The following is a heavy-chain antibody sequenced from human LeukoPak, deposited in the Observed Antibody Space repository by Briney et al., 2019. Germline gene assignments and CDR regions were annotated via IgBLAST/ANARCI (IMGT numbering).Heavy chain of an antibody. Sequence: SETLSLTCAVSGYSISSGYYWGWIRQPPGKGLEWIGSIYHSGSTYYNPSLKSRVTISVDTSKNQFSLKLSSVTAADTAVYYCARGEYCSSTSCYFFSWFDPWGQGTLVTVSS. CDR2: IYHSGST. CDR1: GYSISSGYY. CDR3: ARGEYCSSTSCYFFSWFDP. J-gene: IGHJ5*02. V-gene: IGHV4-38-2*01. D-gene: IGHD2-2*01.